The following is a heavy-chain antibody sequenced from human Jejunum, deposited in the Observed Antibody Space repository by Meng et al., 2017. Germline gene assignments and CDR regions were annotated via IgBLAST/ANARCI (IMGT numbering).Heavy chain of an antibody. D-gene: IGHD3-22*01. J-gene: IGHJ5*01. CDR2: ISLIGSTI. Sequence: GGSLRLSCAASGFTFRDYEMNWVRQAPGKGLEWIAYISLIGSTIYYADSVKGRFIISRDNAKNSLYLQMNSLRPEDTAVYYCARDDYNSGPGWFDPWGQGTRVTVSS. V-gene: IGHV3-48*03. CDR1: GFTFRDYE. CDR3: ARDDYNSGPGWFDP.